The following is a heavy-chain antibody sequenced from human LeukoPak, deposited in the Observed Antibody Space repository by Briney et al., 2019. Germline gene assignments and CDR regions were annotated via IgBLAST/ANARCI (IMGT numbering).Heavy chain of an antibody. Sequence: ASVKVSCKASGYTFTSYAMNWVRQAPGQGLEWMGWINTNTGNPTYAQGFTGRFVFSLDTSVSTAYLQISSLKAEDTAVYYCAREGGEYYDYVWGSYRPLLFDPWGQGTLVTVSS. J-gene: IGHJ5*02. CDR1: GYTFTSYA. D-gene: IGHD3-16*02. CDR2: INTNTGNP. V-gene: IGHV7-4-1*02. CDR3: AREGGEYYDYVWGSYRPLLFDP.